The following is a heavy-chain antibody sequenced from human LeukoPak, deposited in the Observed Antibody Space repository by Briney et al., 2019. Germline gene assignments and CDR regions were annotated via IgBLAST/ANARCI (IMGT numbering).Heavy chain of an antibody. J-gene: IGHJ4*02. Sequence: GALRLSRAASGFTFSSYAMSWVRQAPGKGLEWVSAISGSGGSTYYADSVKGRFTISRDNSKNTLYLQMNSLRAEDTAVYYCAKDRFEIHNFDYWGQGTLVTVSS. V-gene: IGHV3-23*01. CDR1: GFTFSSYA. D-gene: IGHD5-18*01. CDR2: ISGSGGST. CDR3: AKDRFEIHNFDY.